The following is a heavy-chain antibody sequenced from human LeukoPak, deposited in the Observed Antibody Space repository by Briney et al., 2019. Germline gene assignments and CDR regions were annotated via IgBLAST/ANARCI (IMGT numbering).Heavy chain of an antibody. Sequence: GRSLRLSCAASGFTFSSYGMHWVRQAPGKGLERVAVIWYDGSNKYYADSVKGRFTISRDNSKNTLYLQMNSLRAEDTAVYYCAKIGHSNPFDYWGQGTLVTVSS. CDR2: IWYDGSNK. CDR1: GFTFSSYG. J-gene: IGHJ4*02. CDR3: AKIGHSNPFDY. V-gene: IGHV3-33*06. D-gene: IGHD6-13*01.